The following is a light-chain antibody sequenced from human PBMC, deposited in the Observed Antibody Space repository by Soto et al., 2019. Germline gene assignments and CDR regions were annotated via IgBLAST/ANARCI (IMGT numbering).Light chain of an antibody. J-gene: IGKJ1*01. V-gene: IGKV1-5*03. CDR2: KAS. CDR3: QQYNSYSGT. Sequence: DIQMTQSPSTLSGSVGDRVAITCRASQSIGSWLAWYQQKPGKVPNLLIYKASSLESGVPSRFSGSGSGTEFTLTINSLQPDDFATYYCQQYNSYSGTFGQGTKVDIK. CDR1: QSIGSW.